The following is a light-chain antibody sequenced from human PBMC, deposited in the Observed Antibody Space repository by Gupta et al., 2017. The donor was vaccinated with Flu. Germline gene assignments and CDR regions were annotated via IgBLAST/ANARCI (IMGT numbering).Light chain of an antibody. CDR3: QAWDSTTVV. CDR1: ELGDKY. Sequence: SYELTQPPSVSVSAGQTASIRCSGDELGDKYTFWYQQKAGQSPVVVIYQDSKRPSGIPERFSGSSSVNTATLTISVTQAMDEADYYCQAWDSTTVVFGGGTKVTVL. CDR2: QDS. V-gene: IGLV3-1*01. J-gene: IGLJ2*01.